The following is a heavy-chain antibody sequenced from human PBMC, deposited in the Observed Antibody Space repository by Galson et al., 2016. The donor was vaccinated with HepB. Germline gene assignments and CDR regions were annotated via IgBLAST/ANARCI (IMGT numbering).Heavy chain of an antibody. CDR2: ISYSGSI. Sequence: SETLSLTCTVSGGSISSRNYYWGWIRQPPGKGLEWIGSISYSGSIYYNPSLKTRVTISVDTSKNQFSLKLSSVTAADTALYYCARRCGSSASCYRASSRQNWFNPWGQGTLVTVSS. D-gene: IGHD2-2*01. V-gene: IGHV4-39*01. CDR1: GGSISSRNYY. CDR3: ARRCGSSASCYRASSRQNWFNP. J-gene: IGHJ5*02.